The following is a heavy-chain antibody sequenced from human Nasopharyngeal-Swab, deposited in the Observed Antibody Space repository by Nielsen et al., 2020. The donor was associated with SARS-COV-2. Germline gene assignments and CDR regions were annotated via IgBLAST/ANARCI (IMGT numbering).Heavy chain of an antibody. CDR2: ISASGGST. V-gene: IGHV3-23*01. D-gene: IGHD3-10*01. Sequence: GESLKISCIASGFTFNIYAMAWVRRTPGRGLQWVSGISASGGSTYYTDSVKGRFAISRDNSKNTLYLQMNSLRAEDTAVYYCAKVNYGSGSYHWFDPWGQGTLVTVSS. J-gene: IGHJ5*02. CDR3: AKVNYGSGSYHWFDP. CDR1: GFTFNIYA.